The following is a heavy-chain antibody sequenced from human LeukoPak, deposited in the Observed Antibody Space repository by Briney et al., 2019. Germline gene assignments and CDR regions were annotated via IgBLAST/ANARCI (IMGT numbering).Heavy chain of an antibody. CDR2: IKQDGSEK. J-gene: IGHJ4*02. D-gene: IGHD3-3*01. CDR3: ARLYYDFWSGHLGLDY. V-gene: IGHV3-7*01. Sequence: GWALRLSCAASGFTFSSYWMRWVPQAPGKGLEWVANIKQDGSEKHYVDSVKGRFTISRDNAKNSLYLQMNSLRAEDTAVYYCARLYYDFWSGHLGLDYWGQGTLVTVSS. CDR1: GFTFSSYW.